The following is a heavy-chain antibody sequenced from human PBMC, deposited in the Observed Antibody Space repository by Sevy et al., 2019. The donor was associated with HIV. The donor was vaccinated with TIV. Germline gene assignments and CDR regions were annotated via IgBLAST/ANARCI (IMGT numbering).Heavy chain of an antibody. V-gene: IGHV4-39*01. CDR3: ARGRPLSGFDSNCYFFDS. J-gene: IGHJ4*02. CDR1: GGSISSSSYY. D-gene: IGHD3-22*01. CDR2: IYYSGST. Sequence: SETLSLTCTVSGGSISSSSYYWGWIRQPPGKGLEWIGSIYYSGSTYYNPSLKSRVTISVDTSKNQFYLNLRSVTAADTAVYYCARGRPLSGFDSNCYFFDSWGPGTLVTVSS.